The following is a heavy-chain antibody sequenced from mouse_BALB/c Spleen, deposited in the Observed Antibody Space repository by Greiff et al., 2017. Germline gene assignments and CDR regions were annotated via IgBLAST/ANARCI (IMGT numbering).Heavy chain of an antibody. CDR2: IWAGGST. CDR1: GFSLTSYG. Sequence: VQLQESGPGLVAPSQSLSITCTVSGFSLTSYGVHWVRQPPGKGLEWLGVIWAGGSTNYNSALMSRLSISKDNSKSQVFLKMNSLQTDDTAMYYWARDKGIYYEYEAWFAYWGQGTLVTVSA. D-gene: IGHD2-4*01. J-gene: IGHJ3*01. CDR3: ARDKGIYYEYEAWFAY. V-gene: IGHV2-9*02.